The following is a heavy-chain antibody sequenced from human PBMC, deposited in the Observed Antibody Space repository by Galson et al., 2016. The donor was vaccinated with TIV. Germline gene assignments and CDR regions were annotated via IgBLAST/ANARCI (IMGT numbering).Heavy chain of an antibody. CDR2: ISLSGSHI. V-gene: IGHV3-21*01. Sequence: SLRLSCAAFGFTFRTYTMNWVRQAPGKGLEWVSYISLSGSHIYYADSVKGRFTISRDNAKNSLSLQMNSRRAEDTAVYFCARAVSSGDYVFDACDIWGQGTVVTVSS. CDR1: GFTFRTYT. CDR3: ARAVSSGDYVFDACDI. J-gene: IGHJ3*02. D-gene: IGHD4-17*01.